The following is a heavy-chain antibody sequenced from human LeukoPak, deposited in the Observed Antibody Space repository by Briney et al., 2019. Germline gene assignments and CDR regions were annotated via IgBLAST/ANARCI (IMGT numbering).Heavy chain of an antibody. V-gene: IGHV3-21*01. CDR3: ARDLYGSGAYSSPIDH. CDR1: GFTLSSHS. Sequence: GGSLRLSCAAYGFTLSSHSMNWVPQAPGKGLEWVSSISSSSSYIHSADSVKGRFTISRDNAKNSLYLQMNSLRAEDTAVYYCARDLYGSGAYSSPIDHWGQGTLVTVSS. CDR2: ISSSSSYI. J-gene: IGHJ4*02. D-gene: IGHD3-22*01.